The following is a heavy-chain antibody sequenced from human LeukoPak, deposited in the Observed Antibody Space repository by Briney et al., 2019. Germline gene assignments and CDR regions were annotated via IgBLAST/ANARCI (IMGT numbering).Heavy chain of an antibody. V-gene: IGHV1-18*01. CDR3: AVAAAGRNWFDP. J-gene: IGHJ5*02. CDR2: ISAYNGNT. D-gene: IGHD6-13*01. Sequence: GASVKVSCKASGYTFTSYGISWVRQAPGQGLEWMGWISAYNGNTNYAQKLQGRVTMTTDTSTSTAYMELSRLRSDDTAVYYCAVAAAGRNWFDPWGQGTLVTVSS. CDR1: GYTFTSYG.